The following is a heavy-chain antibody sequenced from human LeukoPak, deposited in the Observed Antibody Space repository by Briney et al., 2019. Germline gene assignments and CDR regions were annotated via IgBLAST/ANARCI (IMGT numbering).Heavy chain of an antibody. CDR3: VASPVGAADY. J-gene: IGHJ4*02. Sequence: GGSPRLSCSASGFSLTAYAMHWVRQAPGKGLEYVSAITSNGVNTYHIDSVKGRFTISRDISKNTLYLQMSGLRPEDTAIYYCVASPVGAADYWGQGILVTVSS. CDR2: ITSNGVNT. CDR1: GFSLTAYA. D-gene: IGHD1-26*01. V-gene: IGHV3-64D*09.